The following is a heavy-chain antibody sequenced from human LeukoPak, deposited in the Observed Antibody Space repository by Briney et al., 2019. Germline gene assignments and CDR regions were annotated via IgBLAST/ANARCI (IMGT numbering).Heavy chain of an antibody. V-gene: IGHV1-2*06. D-gene: IGHD3-22*01. J-gene: IGHJ4*02. CDR2: INPNSGGT. CDR1: GYTFTGYY. CDR3: ARVLGGSGYYPLYY. Sequence: ASVKVSCKASGYTFTGYYMHWVRQAPGQGLEWMGRINPNSGGTNYAQKFQGRVTMTRDTSISTAYMELSRLRSDDTAVYYRARVLGGSGYYPLYYWGQGTLVTVSS.